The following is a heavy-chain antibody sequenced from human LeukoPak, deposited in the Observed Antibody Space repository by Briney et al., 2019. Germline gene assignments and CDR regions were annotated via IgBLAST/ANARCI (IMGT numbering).Heavy chain of an antibody. V-gene: IGHV3-53*01. Sequence: GGSLRLSXAASGFTFSNAWMSWVRQAPGKGLEWVSVIYSGGSTYYADSVKGRFTISRDNSKNTLYLQMNSLRAEDTAVYYCARVSDCGGDCYPFDYWGQGTLVTVSS. CDR2: IYSGGST. D-gene: IGHD2-21*02. J-gene: IGHJ4*02. CDR1: GFTFSNAW. CDR3: ARVSDCGGDCYPFDY.